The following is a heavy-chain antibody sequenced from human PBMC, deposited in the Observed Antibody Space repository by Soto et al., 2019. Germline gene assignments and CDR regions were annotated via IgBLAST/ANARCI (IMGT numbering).Heavy chain of an antibody. J-gene: IGHJ6*02. Sequence: PRESLKISCKGSGYSFTSYWISWVRQMPGKGLEWMGRIDPSDSYTNYSPSFQGHVTISADKSISTAYLQWSSLKASDTAMYYCARHSNDFWSGYDYGMDVWGQGTTVTVSS. D-gene: IGHD3-3*01. CDR2: IDPSDSYT. CDR3: ARHSNDFWSGYDYGMDV. CDR1: GYSFTSYW. V-gene: IGHV5-10-1*01.